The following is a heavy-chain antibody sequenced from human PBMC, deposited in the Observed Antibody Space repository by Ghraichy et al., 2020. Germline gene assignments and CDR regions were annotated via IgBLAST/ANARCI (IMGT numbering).Heavy chain of an antibody. CDR2: IYWNDDK. V-gene: IGHV2-5*01. D-gene: IGHD5-18*01. J-gene: IGHJ4*02. CDR1: GFSLSTNGVG. Sequence: SGPTLVKPTQTLTLTCTFSGFSLSTNGVGVGWIRQPPGKALEWLALIYWNDDKRYRPSLRTRLTITKDTSKNQVVVTMTNMDPVDTATYYCALRREYSYVDYWGQGTLVTVSS. CDR3: ALRREYSYVDY.